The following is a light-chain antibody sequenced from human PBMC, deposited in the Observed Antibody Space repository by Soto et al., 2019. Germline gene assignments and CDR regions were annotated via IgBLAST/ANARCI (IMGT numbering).Light chain of an antibody. J-gene: IGKJ4*01. CDR1: QGIAGA. CDR3: QQFSDYPLT. CDR2: DAS. Sequence: ALQLTQSPSSLSASVGDRVTITCRASQGIAGALAWYQQKPGKAPNLLIYDASTLESGVPSRFSGSVSGTDFTLTISSLQPEDFAAYYCQQFSDYPLTFGGGTNVDVK. V-gene: IGKV1D-13*01.